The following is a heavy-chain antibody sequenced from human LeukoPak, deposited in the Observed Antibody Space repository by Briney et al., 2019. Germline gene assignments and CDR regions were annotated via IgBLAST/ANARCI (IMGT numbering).Heavy chain of an antibody. J-gene: IGHJ3*01. CDR2: IYYSGTT. V-gene: IGHV4-59*08. Sequence: SETLSLTCTGSGGPSSSYYWSWIRPPPGKGLEWIGYIYYSGTTNDNPPLQSRVPISVDTSKNQVSLKLSSVTAADTAVYYCARLASDAFDVWGQGTMVTVSS. CDR3: ARLASDAFDV. CDR1: GGPSSSYY.